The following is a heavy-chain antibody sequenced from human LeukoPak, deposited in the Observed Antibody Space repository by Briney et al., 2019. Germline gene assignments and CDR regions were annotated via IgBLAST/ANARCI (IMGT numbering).Heavy chain of an antibody. V-gene: IGHV3-23*01. CDR3: AEIGSGNKFDF. CDR2: ITRSGGSS. J-gene: IGHJ4*02. Sequence: GGSLRLSCLASGLTFSDCDMSWVRLSPGKGPEWVSAITRSGGSSFYAESVKGRFTISRDNSKSTMYLQMSGLRADDTAVYYCAEIGSGNKFDFWGQGTLVTVSS. CDR1: GLTFSDCD. D-gene: IGHD3-3*01.